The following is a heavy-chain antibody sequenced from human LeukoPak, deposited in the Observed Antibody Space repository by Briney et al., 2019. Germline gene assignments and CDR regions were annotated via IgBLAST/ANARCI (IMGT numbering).Heavy chain of an antibody. V-gene: IGHV3-74*03. D-gene: IGHD2/OR15-2a*01. CDR1: GFAFSVSW. CDR2: IKSDGSGT. Sequence: AGGSLSLSCAASGFAFSVSWMHWVRHAPGKGLVWVSVIKSDGSGTAYADSVKGRFTISRDNAKNTVYLQMNSLRDEDTAVYYCAKDYFGSLEYWGQGTLVTVSS. J-gene: IGHJ4*02. CDR3: AKDYFGSLEY.